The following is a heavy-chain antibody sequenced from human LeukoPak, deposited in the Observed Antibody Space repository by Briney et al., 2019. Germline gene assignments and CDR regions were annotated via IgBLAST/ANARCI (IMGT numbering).Heavy chain of an antibody. CDR1: GFTVRSNY. CDR2: ISSSDSPR. V-gene: IGHV3-11*04. Sequence: GGSLRLSCAASGFTVRSNYMSWVRQAPGKGLEWLSYISSSDSPRFYADSVKGRFTISRDNAKNSLYLQMNSLRAEDTAVYYCARGIGPNLDWGQGTMVTVSS. D-gene: IGHD3-3*01. CDR3: ARGIGPNLD. J-gene: IGHJ3*01.